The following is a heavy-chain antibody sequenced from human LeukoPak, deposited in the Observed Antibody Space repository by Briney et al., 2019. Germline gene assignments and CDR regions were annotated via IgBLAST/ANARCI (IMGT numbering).Heavy chain of an antibody. J-gene: IGHJ5*02. D-gene: IGHD3-22*01. V-gene: IGHV3-30*18. CDR3: AKDSPTGYSSGYLEFDP. Sequence: GGSLRLSCAASGFTFSSYGMHWVRQAPGKGLEWVAVISYDGSNKYYADSVKGRFTISRDNSKNTLYLQMNSLRAEDTAVYYCAKDSPTGYSSGYLEFDPWGQGTLVTVSS. CDR1: GFTFSSYG. CDR2: ISYDGSNK.